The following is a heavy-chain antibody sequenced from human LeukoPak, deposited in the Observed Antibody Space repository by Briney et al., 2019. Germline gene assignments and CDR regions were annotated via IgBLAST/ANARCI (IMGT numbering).Heavy chain of an antibody. CDR2: IKEDGSQK. J-gene: IGHJ4*02. V-gene: IGHV3-7*04. Sequence: GGSLRLSCAASGTFSRHWMSWVRQAPGKGLEWVANIKEDGSQKYYVDSVKGRFTISRDNAKNSPYLQTNSLRVDDTAVYYCVRDRPPDATIVRLDSWGQGTLVTVSS. CDR1: GTFSRHW. D-gene: IGHD3-10*01. CDR3: VRDRPPDATIVRLDS.